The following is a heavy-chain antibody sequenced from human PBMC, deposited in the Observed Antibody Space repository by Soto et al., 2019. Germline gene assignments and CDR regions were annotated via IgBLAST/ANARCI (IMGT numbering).Heavy chain of an antibody. Sequence: TGGSLSLSCAASGFTFSSYAMRWVRPAPGKGLEWVSAISGSGGSTYYADSVKGRFTISRDNSKNTLYLQMNSLRAEDTAVYYCARGDFGNYPDAFDIWGQGTMVTVSS. CDR3: ARGDFGNYPDAFDI. V-gene: IGHV3-23*01. CDR2: ISGSGGST. J-gene: IGHJ3*02. D-gene: IGHD4-17*01. CDR1: GFTFSSYA.